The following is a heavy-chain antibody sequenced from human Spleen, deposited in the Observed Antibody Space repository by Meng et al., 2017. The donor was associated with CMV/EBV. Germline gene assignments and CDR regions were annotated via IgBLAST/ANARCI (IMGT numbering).Heavy chain of an antibody. D-gene: IGHD1-26*01. CDR2: ISGSVGST. CDR3: AKDARSSTRYLGYAMDV. J-gene: IGHJ6*02. V-gene: IGHV3-23*01. Sequence: GSLRLSCAASGFTFSSYAMSWVRQAPGKGLEWVSAISGSVGSTYYADSVKGRFTISRDNSSNTLYLQVNSLRAEDTAIYYCAKDARSSTRYLGYAMDVWGLGTTVTVSS. CDR1: GFTFSSYA.